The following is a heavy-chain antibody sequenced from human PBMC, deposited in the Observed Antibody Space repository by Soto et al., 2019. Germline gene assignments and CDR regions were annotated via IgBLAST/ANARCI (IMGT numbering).Heavy chain of an antibody. Sequence: SETLSLTCTVSGGSISSYYWSWIRQPPGKGLEWIGYMYNTGSTIYNPSLKSRVTISVDTSKNQFSLKLNSLTAADTAVYYCARDLWGYCGDDCYPLDVWGQGTTVTVSS. J-gene: IGHJ6*02. CDR1: GGSISSYY. V-gene: IGHV4-59*01. CDR2: MYNTGST. CDR3: ARDLWGYCGDDCYPLDV. D-gene: IGHD2-21*02.